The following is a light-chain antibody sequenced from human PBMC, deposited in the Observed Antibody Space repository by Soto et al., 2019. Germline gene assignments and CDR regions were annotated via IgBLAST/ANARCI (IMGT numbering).Light chain of an antibody. CDR1: QGISSY. CDR3: LQDYDYPYT. J-gene: IGKJ2*01. V-gene: IGKV1-8*01. CDR2: AAS. Sequence: AIRMTQSPSSLSASTGDRVTITCRARQGISSYLAWYQQKPGKAPKLLIYAASNLQSGVPSRFSGSGSGTDFALIISSLQPEDFATYYCLQDYDYPYTFGQGTKVDIK.